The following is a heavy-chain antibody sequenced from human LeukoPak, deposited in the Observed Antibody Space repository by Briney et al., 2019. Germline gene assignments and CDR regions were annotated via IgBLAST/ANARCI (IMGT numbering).Heavy chain of an antibody. V-gene: IGHV1-69*04. CDR3: ARDSPDSYGLYYYYYGMDV. CDR2: ISPIVGIA. CDR1: GGTFSSYG. J-gene: IGHJ6*02. Sequence: GASVKVSCKASGGTFSSYGISWVRQAPGQGLEWMGRISPIVGIAKTAQKFQGRVTITADKSTSTAYMELSSLRSEDTAVYYCARDSPDSYGLYYYYYGMDVWGQGTTVSVSS. D-gene: IGHD5-18*01.